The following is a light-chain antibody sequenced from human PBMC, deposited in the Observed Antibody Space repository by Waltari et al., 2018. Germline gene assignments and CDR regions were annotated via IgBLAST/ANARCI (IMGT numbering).Light chain of an antibody. Sequence: QSALTQPRSVSGSLGQSVTISCTGTSSDVGGYNYVSWNQQHPGKAPKPPIYDVTRRPAGAPVRFSGSKSGNTASLAISGLQADDETDYYCSSYAGTYSWVFGGGTKLTVL. CDR2: DVT. CDR1: SSDVGGYNY. J-gene: IGLJ3*02. V-gene: IGLV2-11*01. CDR3: SSYAGTYSWV.